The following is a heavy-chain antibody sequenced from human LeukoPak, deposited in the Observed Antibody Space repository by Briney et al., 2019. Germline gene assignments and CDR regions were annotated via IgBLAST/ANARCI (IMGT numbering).Heavy chain of an antibody. V-gene: IGHV1-2*02. CDR1: GYTFTGYY. CDR2: IDPNSGGT. J-gene: IGHJ4*02. D-gene: IGHD2-15*01. CDR3: ASNGVVAATPFDY. Sequence: ASVKVSCKASGYTFTGYYMHWVRQAPGQGLEWMGWIDPNSGGTNYAQKFQGRVTMTRDTSISTAYMELSRLRSDDTAVYYCASNGVVAATPFDYWGQGTLVTVSS.